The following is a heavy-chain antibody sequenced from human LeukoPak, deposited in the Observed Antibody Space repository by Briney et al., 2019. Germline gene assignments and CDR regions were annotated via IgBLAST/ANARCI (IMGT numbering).Heavy chain of an antibody. Sequence: SETLSLTCIVSGGSISSYYWSWIRQPPGKGLEWIGYIYYSGSTNYNPSLKSRVTISVDTSKNQFSLKLSSVTAADTAVYYCARGYGSGSYGYFDYWGQGTLVTVSS. CDR3: ARGYGSGSYGYFDY. D-gene: IGHD3-10*01. CDR1: GGSISSYY. V-gene: IGHV4-59*01. CDR2: IYYSGST. J-gene: IGHJ4*02.